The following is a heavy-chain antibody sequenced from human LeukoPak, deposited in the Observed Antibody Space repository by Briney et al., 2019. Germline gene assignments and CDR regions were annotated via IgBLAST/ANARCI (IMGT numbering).Heavy chain of an antibody. Sequence: ASVKVSCKASGYTFTSYYMHWVRQAPGQGLEWMGIINPSGGSTSYAQKFQGRVTMTRDTSTSTVYMELSSLRSEDTAVYYCARDHYYDSSGYYGPVPWGQGTLVTVSS. V-gene: IGHV1-46*01. CDR3: ARDHYYDSSGYYGPVP. CDR1: GYTFTSYY. J-gene: IGHJ5*02. D-gene: IGHD3-22*01. CDR2: INPSGGST.